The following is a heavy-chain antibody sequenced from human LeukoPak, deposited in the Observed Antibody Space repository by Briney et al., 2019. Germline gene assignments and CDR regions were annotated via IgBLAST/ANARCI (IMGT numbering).Heavy chain of an antibody. CDR3: ARHEAPGSSSWYSY. V-gene: IGHV5-51*01. CDR1: GYSFTNYW. CDR2: IYPGDSDT. Sequence: GESLKISCKGSGYSFTNYWIGWVRQIPGKGLEWMGIIYPGDSDTRYSPSFQGQVTISADKSISTAYLQWSSLKASDTAIYYCARHEAPGSSSWYSYWGQGTLVTVSS. D-gene: IGHD6-13*01. J-gene: IGHJ4*02.